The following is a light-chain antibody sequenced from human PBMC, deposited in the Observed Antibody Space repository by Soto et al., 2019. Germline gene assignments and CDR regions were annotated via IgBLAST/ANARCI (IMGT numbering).Light chain of an antibody. V-gene: IGKV1-39*01. CDR1: QSISRR. CDR3: QQSYTTPLT. CDR2: AAS. Sequence: DIQMTQSPSSLSASVGDRVTITCRASQSISRRLNWYQQKPGKAPKLLINAASSLQSGVPSRFSGSGSGTDFIRTISSLQPDDFATYHCQQSYTTPLTFGGGTNVEMK. J-gene: IGKJ4*01.